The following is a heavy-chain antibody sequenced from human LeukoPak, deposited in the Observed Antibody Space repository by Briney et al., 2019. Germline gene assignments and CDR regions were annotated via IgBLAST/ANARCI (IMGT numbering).Heavy chain of an antibody. CDR3: ARGFWNSDF. J-gene: IGHJ4*02. D-gene: IGHD1-1*01. CDR2: INQDGSEK. V-gene: IGHV3-7*03. CDR1: GFTFSSFW. Sequence: GGSLRLSCEASGFTFSSFWMTWVRQAPGKGLEWVANINQDGSEKHYVDSLKGRFTISRDSAKASLYLQMSSLRAEDTAVYYCARGFWNSDFWGQGTLVTVSS.